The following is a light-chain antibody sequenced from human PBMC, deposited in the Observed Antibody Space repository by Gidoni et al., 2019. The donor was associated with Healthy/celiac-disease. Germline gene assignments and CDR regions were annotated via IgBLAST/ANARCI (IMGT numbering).Light chain of an antibody. CDR2: DVS. J-gene: IGLJ1*01. CDR3: SSYTSSSTLEGYV. Sequence: QSALTQPASVSGSPGQSITISCTGTSSDVGGYNYVSWYQQHPGKAPKLMSYDVSKRPSGVSNRFSGSKSGNTASLTISGLQAEDEADYYCSSYTSSSTLEGYVFGTGTKVTVL. CDR1: SSDVGGYNY. V-gene: IGLV2-14*01.